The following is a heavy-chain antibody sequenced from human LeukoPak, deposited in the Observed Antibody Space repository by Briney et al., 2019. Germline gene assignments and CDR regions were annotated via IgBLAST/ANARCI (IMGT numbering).Heavy chain of an antibody. CDR2: ISYDGTRT. J-gene: IGHJ4*02. Sequence: GGSLRLSCAPSGFTFSSSNMHWVRQSPVKGLEWVALISYDGTRTYYGESVKGRFTVSRDNSKNMLFLQMNSLSAEDTAIYYCEREWFGESNWGQGARVTVSS. D-gene: IGHD3-10*01. V-gene: IGHV3-30*04. CDR1: GFTFSSSN. CDR3: EREWFGESN.